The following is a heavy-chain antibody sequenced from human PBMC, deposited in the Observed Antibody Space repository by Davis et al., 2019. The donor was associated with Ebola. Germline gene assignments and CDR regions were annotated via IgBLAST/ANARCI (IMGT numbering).Heavy chain of an antibody. CDR1: GFTFSDYY. Sequence: GESLKISCVASGFTFSDYYMTWIRQAPGKGLEWVSYITSSGTITYYADSVKGRFSISRDNAKNSLYLQMNSLRVEDTAVYYCARGGIRGYYYYMDVWGKGTTVTVSS. J-gene: IGHJ6*03. CDR3: ARGGIRGYYYYMDV. D-gene: IGHD3-10*01. V-gene: IGHV3-11*04. CDR2: ITSSGTIT.